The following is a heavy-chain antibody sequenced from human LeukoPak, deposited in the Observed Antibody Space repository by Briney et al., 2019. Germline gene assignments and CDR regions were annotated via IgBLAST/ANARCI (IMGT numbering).Heavy chain of an antibody. Sequence: GGSLRLSCAASGVTFSNYAVSWVPPAPGKALEWVSAISGSGRGIYYVDSVKGRFTISRDNSKNTLYLQMISLRAEDTAVYYCAMGPRGTYVDYWGQGPLVTVSS. V-gene: IGHV3-23*01. J-gene: IGHJ4*02. CDR3: AMGPRGTYVDY. CDR2: ISGSGRGI. CDR1: GVTFSNYA. D-gene: IGHD1-26*01.